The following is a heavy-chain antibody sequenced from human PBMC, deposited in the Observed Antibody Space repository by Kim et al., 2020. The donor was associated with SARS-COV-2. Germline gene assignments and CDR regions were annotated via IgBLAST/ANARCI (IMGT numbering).Heavy chain of an antibody. CDR2: ISRDGGEI. V-gene: IGHV3-43*02. CDR1: GFTFEDYA. Sequence: GGSLRLSCEASGFTFEDYAIQWVRQVPGKGLEWVSNISRDGGEIKYADSVKGRFTISRDNSKKSVYLQMNSLRSEDTALYYCVRGQQWLIKNWGQGTQVTVSS. D-gene: IGHD6-19*01. CDR3: VRGQQWLIKN. J-gene: IGHJ4*02.